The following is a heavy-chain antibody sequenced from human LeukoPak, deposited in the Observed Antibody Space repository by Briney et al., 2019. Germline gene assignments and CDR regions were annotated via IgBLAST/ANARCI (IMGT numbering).Heavy chain of an antibody. Sequence: ASVKVSCKASGYTFTGYYMHWVRQAPGQGLEWMGWINPNSGGTNYAQKFQGRVTMTTDTSISTAYMELSRLRSDDTAVYYCAREDGGSGWYRGGRNWFDPWGQGTLVTVSS. J-gene: IGHJ5*02. CDR3: AREDGGSGWYRGGRNWFDP. CDR1: GYTFTGYY. V-gene: IGHV1-2*02. D-gene: IGHD6-19*01. CDR2: INPNSGGT.